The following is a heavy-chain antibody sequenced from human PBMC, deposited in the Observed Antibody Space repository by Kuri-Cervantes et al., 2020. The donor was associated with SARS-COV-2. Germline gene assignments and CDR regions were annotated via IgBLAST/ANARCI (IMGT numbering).Heavy chain of an antibody. CDR1: GGTFSSYA. J-gene: IGHJ5*02. CDR2: INPNSGGT. D-gene: IGHD2-2*01. V-gene: IGHV1-8*02. Sequence: ASVKVSCKASGGTFSSYAISWVRQAPGQGLEWMGWINPNSGGTNYAQKFQGRVTMTEDTSTDTAYMELSSLRSEDTAVYYCATSGSPVPDLNWFDPWGQGTLVTVSS. CDR3: ATSGSPVPDLNWFDP.